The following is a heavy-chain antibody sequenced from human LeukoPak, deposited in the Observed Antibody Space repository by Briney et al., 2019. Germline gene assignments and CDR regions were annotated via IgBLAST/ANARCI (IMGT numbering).Heavy chain of an antibody. J-gene: IGHJ6*03. CDR1: GYSISSGYY. D-gene: IGHD6-13*01. CDR2: IYYSGST. Sequence: SETLSPTCTVSGYSISSGYYWSWIRQPPGKGLEWIGYIYYSGSTNYNPSLKSRVTISVDTSKNQFSLKLSSVTAADTAVYYCARVEAYSSSWYPTSNYYYMDVWGKGTTVTISS. V-gene: IGHV4-61*01. CDR3: ARVEAYSSSWYPTSNYYYMDV.